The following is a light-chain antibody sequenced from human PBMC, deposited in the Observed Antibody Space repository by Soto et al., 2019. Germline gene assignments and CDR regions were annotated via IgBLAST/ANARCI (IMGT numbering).Light chain of an antibody. V-gene: IGKV3-15*01. J-gene: IGKJ2*01. CDR2: GAS. Sequence: EIVMTQSPATLSVSPGERATLSCRASQSVSSNLAWYQQKPGQAPRLLIYGASTRATGIPARFSGSGSGTEFTLNISSMQYEDFAVYYCQQYNYWPPYTFGQGTKLEIK. CDR3: QQYNYWPPYT. CDR1: QSVSSN.